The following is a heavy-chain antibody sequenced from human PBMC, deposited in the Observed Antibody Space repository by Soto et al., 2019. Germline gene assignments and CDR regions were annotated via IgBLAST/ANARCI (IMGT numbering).Heavy chain of an antibody. Sequence: LRLSCAASGFTFSSYAMSWVRQAPGKGLEWVSAISGSGGSTYYADSVKGRFTISRDNSKNTLYLQMNSLRAEDTAVYYCACGGGYSGYDGQFDYWGQGTLVTVSS. CDR1: GFTFSSYA. J-gene: IGHJ4*02. CDR2: ISGSGGST. D-gene: IGHD5-12*01. V-gene: IGHV3-23*01. CDR3: ACGGGYSGYDGQFDY.